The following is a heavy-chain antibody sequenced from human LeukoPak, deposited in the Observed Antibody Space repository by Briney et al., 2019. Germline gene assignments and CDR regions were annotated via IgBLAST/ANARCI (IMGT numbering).Heavy chain of an antibody. CDR1: GFTFDDFG. CDR2: INWNGGST. CDR3: ARVHCSSSSCRGGYYYYMDV. J-gene: IGHJ6*03. D-gene: IGHD2-15*01. Sequence: PGGSLRLSCAVSGFTFDDFGMSWVRQTPGKGLEWVSGINWNGGSTGYADSVKGRFTISRDSARNSLFLQMNSLRAEDTALYYCARVHCSSSSCRGGYYYYMDVWGQGTTVTVSS. V-gene: IGHV3-20*04.